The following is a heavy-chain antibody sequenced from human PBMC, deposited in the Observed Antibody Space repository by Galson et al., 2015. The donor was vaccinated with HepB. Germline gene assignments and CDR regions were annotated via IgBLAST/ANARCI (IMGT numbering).Heavy chain of an antibody. V-gene: IGHV3-66*03. Sequence: SLRLSCAPSGFTVSGNYMSWVRQAQGKGLEWVSLIYSSTTTYYADSVKGRFTISRDNSKNALYLQMNSLRAEDTAVYYCARDQGDDYVNYYYYHGMDVWGQGTTVTVSS. CDR1: GFTVSGNY. CDR2: IYSSTTT. CDR3: ARDQGDDYVNYYYYHGMDV. D-gene: IGHD3-16*01. J-gene: IGHJ6*02.